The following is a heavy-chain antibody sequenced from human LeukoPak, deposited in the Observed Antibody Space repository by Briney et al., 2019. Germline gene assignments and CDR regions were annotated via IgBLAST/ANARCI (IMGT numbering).Heavy chain of an antibody. J-gene: IGHJ4*02. Sequence: GGSLRLSCAASGFTFSSYAMSWVRQAPGKRLEWVSGIRGGGEDTFYAESVKGRFTISRDNSKNMVYLQMNSLRGDDTAVYFCAKEKAAIGWPCFDHWGQGTPVTVSS. CDR1: GFTFSSYA. CDR2: IRGGGEDT. D-gene: IGHD6-13*01. V-gene: IGHV3-23*01. CDR3: AKEKAAIGWPCFDH.